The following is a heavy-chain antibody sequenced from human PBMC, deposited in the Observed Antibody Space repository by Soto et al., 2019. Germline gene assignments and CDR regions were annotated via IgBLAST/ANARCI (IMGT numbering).Heavy chain of an antibody. CDR2: IEGDGSST. CDR1: GFTFSSYW. CDR3: AREGLDTAGFFDV. D-gene: IGHD6-13*01. V-gene: IGHV3-74*01. Sequence: EVQLVESGGGLVQPGGSLRLSCAASGFTFSSYWMHWVRQAPGKGLEWVSRIEGDGSSTTSADSVKGRFTVSRDDARNKLYLEMSSLRADDTAIYYCAREGLDTAGFFDVWGQGTMVTVSS. J-gene: IGHJ3*01.